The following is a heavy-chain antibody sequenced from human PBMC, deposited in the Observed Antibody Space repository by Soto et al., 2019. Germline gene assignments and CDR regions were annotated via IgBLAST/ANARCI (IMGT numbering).Heavy chain of an antibody. CDR3: AGGDYYHSSGYYFYYYTMDV. V-gene: IGHV4-39*01. CDR1: GGSISSSSYY. J-gene: IGHJ6*02. CDR2: VYYGGST. Sequence: SETLSLTCTVSGGSISSSSYYWGWIRQPPGKGLEWIGNVYYGGSTYYNPSLKSRVTISVETSKSQFSLKLSSVTAADTAVYYCAGGDYYHSSGYYFYYYTMDVWGQATTVT. D-gene: IGHD3-22*01.